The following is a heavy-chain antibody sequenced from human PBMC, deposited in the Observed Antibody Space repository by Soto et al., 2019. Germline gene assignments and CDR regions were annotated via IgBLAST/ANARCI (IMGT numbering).Heavy chain of an antibody. CDR3: ARGRYGDY. J-gene: IGHJ4*02. D-gene: IGHD1-1*01. V-gene: IGHV1-18*01. Sequence: QVHLVQSGAEVKKPGASVKVSCMCSGYTFTSYGITWVRQAPGQGLEWMGWISAHNDNTDYAQKLQGRVTVTRDTSTSTAYMELRSLRSDDTAVYYCARGRYGDYWGQGALVTVSS. CDR2: ISAHNDNT. CDR1: GYTFTSYG.